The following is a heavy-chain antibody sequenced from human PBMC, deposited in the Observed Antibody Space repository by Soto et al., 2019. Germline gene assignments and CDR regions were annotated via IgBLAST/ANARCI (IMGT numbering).Heavy chain of an antibody. Sequence: GGSLRLSCAASGFKFSNYAMSWVRQAPGKGLEWVSLISATGGGTYYADSVKGRFTISRDNSHNTLYLQVHSLTAGDTAVYYCAKDRRAGGNSAFYFDFWGQRAQVTVSS. V-gene: IGHV3-23*01. D-gene: IGHD3-16*01. CDR1: GFKFSNYA. CDR3: AKDRRAGGNSAFYFDF. CDR2: ISATGGGT. J-gene: IGHJ4*02.